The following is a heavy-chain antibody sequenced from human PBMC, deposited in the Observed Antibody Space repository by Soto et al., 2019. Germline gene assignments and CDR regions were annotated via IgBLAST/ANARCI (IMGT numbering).Heavy chain of an antibody. CDR2: VSTNDDRT. CDR1: GYTFTAYG. V-gene: IGHV1-18*01. J-gene: IGHJ4*02. CDR3: ARGGVDVVATSAFDY. Sequence: QVQMVQSGPEVKMPGASVKVSCKTSGYTFTAYGLAWLRQAPGQRPEWMGWVSTNDDRTNYAHKFQGRVTITADESTNTVYMDLGSLRSEDTARYFCARGGVDVVATSAFDYWGQGTLVTVSS. D-gene: IGHD5-12*01.